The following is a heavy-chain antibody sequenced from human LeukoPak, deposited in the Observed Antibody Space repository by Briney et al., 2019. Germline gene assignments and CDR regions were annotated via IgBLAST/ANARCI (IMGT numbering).Heavy chain of an antibody. V-gene: IGHV3-48*01. CDR3: VMGYNFDY. D-gene: IGHD5-24*01. Sequence: GGSLRLSCAASGFTFSTYSMNWVRQAPGKGLEWVSFISSSSSTIYYADSVKGRFTISRDNAKNSLYLQVNSLRAEDSAVYYCVMGYNFDYWGQGALVTVSS. CDR1: GFTFSTYS. CDR2: ISSSSSTI. J-gene: IGHJ4*02.